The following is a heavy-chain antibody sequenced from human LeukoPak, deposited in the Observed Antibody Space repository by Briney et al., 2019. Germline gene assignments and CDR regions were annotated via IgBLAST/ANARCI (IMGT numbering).Heavy chain of an antibody. CDR1: GFTFSSYE. V-gene: IGHV3-48*03. CDR3: ARDGEWFGENPYYFDY. D-gene: IGHD3-10*01. J-gene: IGHJ4*02. CDR2: ISSSGSTI. Sequence: GGSLRLSCAASGFTFSSYEMNWVRQAPGKGLEWVSYISSSGSTIYYADSVKGRFTISRDNAKNSLYLQMNSLRAEDTAVYYCARDGEWFGENPYYFDYWGQGTLVTVSS.